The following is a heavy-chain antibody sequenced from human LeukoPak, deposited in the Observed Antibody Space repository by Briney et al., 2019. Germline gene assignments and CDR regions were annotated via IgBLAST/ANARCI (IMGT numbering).Heavy chain of an antibody. CDR3: ARNGDGYNSFDY. CDR2: IYYSGSS. D-gene: IGHD5-24*01. CDR1: GGSISSYY. J-gene: IGHJ4*02. Sequence: SETLSLTCTVSGGSISSYYWSWIRQPPGKGLEWIGYIYYSGSSYYNPSLRSRVTISVDTSKNHFSLKLSSVTAADTAVYYCARNGDGYNSFDYWGQGTLVTVSS. V-gene: IGHV4-59*06.